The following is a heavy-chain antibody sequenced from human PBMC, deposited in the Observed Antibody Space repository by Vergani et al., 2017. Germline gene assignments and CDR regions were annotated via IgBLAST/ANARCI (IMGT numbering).Heavy chain of an antibody. Sequence: QVQLVQSGAEVKKPGASVKVSCKASGYTFTSYGISWVRQAPGQGLEWMGWISAYNGNKKYAQKLQGRVTMTTATSTSTAYMELRSLRSDDTAVYYCARADEITFGGVIVGFDYWGQGTLVTVSS. D-gene: IGHD3-16*02. J-gene: IGHJ4*02. CDR1: GYTFTSYG. V-gene: IGHV1-18*01. CDR2: ISAYNGNK. CDR3: ARADEITFGGVIVGFDY.